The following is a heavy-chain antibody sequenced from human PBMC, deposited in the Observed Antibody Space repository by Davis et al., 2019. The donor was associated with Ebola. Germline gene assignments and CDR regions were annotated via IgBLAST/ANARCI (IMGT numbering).Heavy chain of an antibody. D-gene: IGHD3-22*01. CDR3: ARSPLPIASGAFDI. Sequence: PGGSLRLSCAASGFTVSSNYMSWVRQAPGKGLEWVSVIYSGGSTYYADSVKGRFTISRDNSKNTLYLQMNSLRAEDTAVYYCARSPLPIASGAFDIWGQGTMVTVSS. J-gene: IGHJ3*02. V-gene: IGHV3-66*01. CDR2: IYSGGST. CDR1: GFTVSSNY.